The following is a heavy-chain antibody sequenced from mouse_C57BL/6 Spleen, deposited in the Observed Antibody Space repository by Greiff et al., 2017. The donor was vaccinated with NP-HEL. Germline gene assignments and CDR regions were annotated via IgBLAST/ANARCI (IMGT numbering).Heavy chain of an antibody. V-gene: IGHV7-3*01. D-gene: IGHD4-1*01. CDR2: IRNKANGYTT. Sequence: DVQLVESGGGLVQPGGSLSLSCAASGFTFTDYYMSWVRQPPGKALEWLGFIRNKANGYTTEYSASVKGRFTISRDNSQSILYLQMNALRAEDSATYYCARSETGYAMDYWGQGTSVTVSS. CDR3: ARSETGYAMDY. J-gene: IGHJ4*01. CDR1: GFTFTDYY.